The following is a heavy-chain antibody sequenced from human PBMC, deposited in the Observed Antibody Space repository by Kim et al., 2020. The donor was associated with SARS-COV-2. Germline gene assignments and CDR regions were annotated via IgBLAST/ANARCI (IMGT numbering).Heavy chain of an antibody. CDR1: GFNFSSYS. CDR3: ARGRLRGVDIVSTILAIGPYYYGMDV. CDR2: ISSSSSYI. D-gene: IGHD5-12*01. V-gene: IGHV3-21*01. J-gene: IGHJ6*02. Sequence: GGSLRLSCAASGFNFSSYSMHWVRQAPGKGLEWVSSISSSSSYIYYADSVKGRFTISRDNAKNSLYLQMNSLRAEDTAVYYCARGRLRGVDIVSTILAIGPYYYGMDVWGQGTTVTVSS.